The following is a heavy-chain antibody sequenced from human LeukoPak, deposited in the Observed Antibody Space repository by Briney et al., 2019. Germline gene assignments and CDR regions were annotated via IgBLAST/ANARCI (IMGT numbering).Heavy chain of an antibody. CDR3: ARRRVSTYYYDSSGYVFDY. CDR2: IYHSGST. D-gene: IGHD3-22*01. Sequence: SETLSLTCTVSGGSINSYYWTWIRQPPRKGLEWIGKIYHSGSTNHNPSLKSRVTISVDKSKNQFSLKLSSVTAADTAVYYCARRRVSTYYYDSSGYVFDYWGQGTLVTVSS. V-gene: IGHV4-59*12. CDR1: GGSINSYY. J-gene: IGHJ4*02.